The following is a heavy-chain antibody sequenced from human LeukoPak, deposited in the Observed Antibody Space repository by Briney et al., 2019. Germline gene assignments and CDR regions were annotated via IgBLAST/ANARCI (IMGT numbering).Heavy chain of an antibody. CDR2: IYERGTI. CDR1: GESLNSSY. CDR3: ARGAWATRLGS. V-gene: IGHV4-34*01. D-gene: IGHD2-15*01. J-gene: IGHJ4*02. Sequence: MPSETLSLTCAVYGESLNSSYWSWVRQPPGEGLEWIGEIYERGTIDYNPSLKSRVTISMVPSKQQFSLSLSSVTAADTAVYYCARGAWATRLGSWGLGTPVIVSS.